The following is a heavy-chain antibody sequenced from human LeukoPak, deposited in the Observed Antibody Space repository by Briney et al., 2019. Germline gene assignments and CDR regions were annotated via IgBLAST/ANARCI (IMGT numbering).Heavy chain of an antibody. V-gene: IGHV3-21*01. Sequence: GGSLRLSCAASGFTFSSYSMNWVRQAPGKGLEWVSSISSSSSYIYYADSVKGRFTISRDNAKNSLYLQMNSLRAEDTAVYYCARDDFGIAAAYDAFDIWGQGTMVTVSS. CDR3: ARDDFGIAAAYDAFDI. J-gene: IGHJ3*02. CDR2: ISSSSSYI. D-gene: IGHD6-13*01. CDR1: GFTFSSYS.